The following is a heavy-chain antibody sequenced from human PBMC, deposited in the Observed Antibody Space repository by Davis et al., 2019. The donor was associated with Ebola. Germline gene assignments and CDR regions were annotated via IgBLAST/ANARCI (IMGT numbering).Heavy chain of an antibody. CDR3: ARGLTVYSNYLHY. D-gene: IGHD4-11*01. Sequence: SETLSLTCAVSGGSISSGGYSWSWIRQPPGKGLEWIGEINHSGSTNYNPSLKSRVTISVDTSKNQFSLKLSSVTAADTAVYYCARGLTVYSNYLHYWGQGTLVTVSS. V-gene: IGHV4-34*01. J-gene: IGHJ4*02. CDR2: INHSGST. CDR1: GGSISSGGYS.